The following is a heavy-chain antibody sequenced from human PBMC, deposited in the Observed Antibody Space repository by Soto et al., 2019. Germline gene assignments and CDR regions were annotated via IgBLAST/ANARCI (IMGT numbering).Heavy chain of an antibody. Sequence: PGGSLRLSCAASGFTFSSYAMHWVRQAPGKGLEWVAVISYDGSNKYYADSVKGRFTISRDNSKNTLYLQMNSLRAEDTAVYYCARDLGSWYPYFDYWGQGTLVTVSS. CDR3: ARDLGSWYPYFDY. D-gene: IGHD2-15*01. CDR2: ISYDGSNK. CDR1: GFTFSSYA. J-gene: IGHJ4*02. V-gene: IGHV3-30-3*01.